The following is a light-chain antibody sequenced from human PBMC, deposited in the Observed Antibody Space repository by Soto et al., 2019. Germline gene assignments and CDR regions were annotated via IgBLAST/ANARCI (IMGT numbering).Light chain of an antibody. V-gene: IGLV6-57*01. CDR2: EDK. CDR3: QSYDSNIVV. J-gene: IGLJ2*01. CDR1: SGSIASNY. Sequence: NFMLTQPHSVSASPGKTVTISCTRSSGSIASNYVQWYQQRPGSSPTTVMYEDKQRPSGVPDRFSGSIDSSSNSASLTISGLKTEDEADYYCQSYDSNIVVFGGGTKLTVL.